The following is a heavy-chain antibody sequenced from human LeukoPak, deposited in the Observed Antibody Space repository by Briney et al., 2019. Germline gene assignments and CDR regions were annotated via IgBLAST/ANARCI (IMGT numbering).Heavy chain of an antibody. CDR3: ARDWSGYDPIGFFDY. CDR1: GYIFTDYY. CDR2: INLRNGGT. J-gene: IGHJ4*02. V-gene: IGHV1-2*02. Sequence: ASVKVSCTASGYIFTDYYMHWVRQAPGQGLEWLGWINLRNGGTRYTQKFQGRVTLTWDSSINTAYMDMSGLRSDDAAVYFCARDWSGYDPIGFFDYWGQGTLVTVSS. D-gene: IGHD5-12*01.